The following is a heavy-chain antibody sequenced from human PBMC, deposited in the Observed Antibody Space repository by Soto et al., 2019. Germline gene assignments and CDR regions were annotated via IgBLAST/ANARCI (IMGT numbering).Heavy chain of an antibody. D-gene: IGHD3-9*01. Sequence: SVKVSCKASGGTFSSYAISWVRQAPGQGLEWMGGIIPIFGTANYAQKFQGRVTITADKSTSTAYMELSSLRSEDTAVYYCARGAGVLRYFDWSSSSYYGMDVWGQGTTVTVSS. V-gene: IGHV1-69*06. CDR1: GGTFSSYA. CDR2: IIPIFGTA. CDR3: ARGAGVLRYFDWSSSSYYGMDV. J-gene: IGHJ6*02.